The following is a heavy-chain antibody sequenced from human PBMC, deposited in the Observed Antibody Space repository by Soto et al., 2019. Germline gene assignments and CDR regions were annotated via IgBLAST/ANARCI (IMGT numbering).Heavy chain of an antibody. J-gene: IGHJ5*02. Sequence: SETLSLTCTVSGDPINSGGYHWTWIRQHPGKGLEWIGYIYYSGSTYYNPSLKSRVTMSIDTSKNQFSLRLRSVTAADTAVYYCARDRNGNYFDPWGQGTQVTVSS. CDR1: GDPINSGGYH. D-gene: IGHD4-4*01. V-gene: IGHV4-31*03. CDR3: ARDRNGNYFDP. CDR2: IYYSGST.